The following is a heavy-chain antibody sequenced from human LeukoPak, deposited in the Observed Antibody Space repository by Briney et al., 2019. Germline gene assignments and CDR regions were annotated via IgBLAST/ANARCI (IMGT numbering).Heavy chain of an antibody. CDR2: INHSGST. D-gene: IGHD6-13*01. CDR1: GGSFSGYY. CDR3: ARLSWDYYYYYYMDV. V-gene: IGHV4-34*01. Sequence: SETLSLTCAVYGGSFSGYYWSWIRQPPGKGLEWIGEINHSGSTNYNPSLKSRVTISVDTSKNQFSLKLSSVTAADTAVYYCARLSWDYYYYYYMDVWGKGTTVTISS. J-gene: IGHJ6*03.